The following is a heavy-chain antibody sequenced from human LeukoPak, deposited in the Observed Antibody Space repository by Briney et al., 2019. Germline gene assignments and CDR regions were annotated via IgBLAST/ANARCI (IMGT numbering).Heavy chain of an antibody. CDR3: ARSGGYCSSTSCYQDY. J-gene: IGHJ4*02. CDR1: GGTFSSYA. Sequence: SVKVSCKASGGTFSSYAISWVRQAPGQGLEWMGGIIPIFGTANYAQKFQGRVTITADESTSTAYMELSSLRSEDTAVYYCARSGGYCSSTSCYQDYWGQGTLVTVSS. V-gene: IGHV1-69*01. CDR2: IIPIFGTA. D-gene: IGHD2-2*01.